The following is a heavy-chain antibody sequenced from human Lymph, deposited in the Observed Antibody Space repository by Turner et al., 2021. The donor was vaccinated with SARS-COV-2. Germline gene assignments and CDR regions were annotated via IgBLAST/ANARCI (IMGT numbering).Heavy chain of an antibody. CDR1: DVIVSSNY. CDR2: IYSGGSP. D-gene: IGHD4-17*01. J-gene: IGHJ4*02. CDR3: ARVLPYGDYFDY. V-gene: IGHV3-53*01. Sequence: EVQLVGSGGGLLQPGGSLRLSCAASDVIVSSNYMTWVRQAPGKGLEWVASIYSGGSPFYADSVKCRFTISRDNSRNTLYLQMNSRRAEDTAVYYCARVLPYGDYFDYWGQGTLVTVSS.